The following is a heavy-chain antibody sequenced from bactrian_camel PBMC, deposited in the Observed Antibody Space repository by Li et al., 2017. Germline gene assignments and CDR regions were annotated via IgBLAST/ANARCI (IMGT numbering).Heavy chain of an antibody. D-gene: IGHD2*01. CDR1: GFTFSAVA. CDR2: INSAGGST. V-gene: IGHV3S31*01. Sequence: VQLVESGGDLVQPGGSLRLSCTASGFTFSAVAMSWVRQAPGEGLEWVSTINSAGGSTYSADSVKGRFTISRDNAKNTLYLQMNSLKTEDTAVYYCATGGTGFYYTGVPDFGYWGQGTQVTVS. J-gene: IGHJ6*01. CDR3: ATGGTGFYYTGVPDFGY.